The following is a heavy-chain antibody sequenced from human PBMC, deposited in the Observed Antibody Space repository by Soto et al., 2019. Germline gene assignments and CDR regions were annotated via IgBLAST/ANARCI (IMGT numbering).Heavy chain of an antibody. CDR3: ARGYYDTSRQSKTFAI. CDR2: VYCSGST. Sequence: QVQLQESGPGLVKPSETLSLTCPVSGASISSSYWSWIRQSPGKGLEWIGYVYCSGSTNHNPSLKSRVTIAVDPSKNQFALKLSSVTAADTAVYYCARGYYDTSRQSKTFAIGGQGTMVTVSS. D-gene: IGHD3-22*01. CDR1: GASISSSY. J-gene: IGHJ3*02. V-gene: IGHV4-59*01.